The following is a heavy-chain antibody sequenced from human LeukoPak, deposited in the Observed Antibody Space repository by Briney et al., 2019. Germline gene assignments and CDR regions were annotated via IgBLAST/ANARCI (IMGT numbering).Heavy chain of an antibody. CDR2: ISNSGGTT. V-gene: IGHV3-23*01. CDR3: AKDYSGSYGIGYFDY. CDR1: GFTFSSYA. Sequence: GGSLRLSCAASGFTFSSYAMSWVRQAPGKGLEWVSSISNSGGTTNYKDSVKGRVTISRDNSKNTVSLQMNSLRAEDTAIYYCAKDYSGSYGIGYFDYWGQGTLVAVSS. J-gene: IGHJ4*02. D-gene: IGHD1-26*01.